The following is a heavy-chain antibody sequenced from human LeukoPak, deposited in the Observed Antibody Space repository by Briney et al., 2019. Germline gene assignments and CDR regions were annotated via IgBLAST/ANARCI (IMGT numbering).Heavy chain of an antibody. D-gene: IGHD6-6*01. CDR1: GFTFSSYE. V-gene: IGHV3-23*01. CDR2: ISGSGGTT. Sequence: GGSLRLSCAASGFTFSSYEMNWVRQAPGKGLEWVSYISGSGGTTYYADSVKGRFTISRDNSKNTLYLQMSSLRAEDTAVYFCAKGDSSSPRRPFDYWGQGTLVTVSS. J-gene: IGHJ4*02. CDR3: AKGDSSSPRRPFDY.